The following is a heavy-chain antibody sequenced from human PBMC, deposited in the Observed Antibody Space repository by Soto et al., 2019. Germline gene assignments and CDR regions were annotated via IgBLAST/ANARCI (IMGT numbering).Heavy chain of an antibody. CDR3: ARGQSPYCSSTSCYLGDYYYMDV. Sequence: GGPLRLSCAASGFTFSSYGMHWVRQAPGKGLEWVAVIWYDGSNKYYADSVKGRFTISRDNSKNTLYLQMNSLRAEDTAVYYCARGQSPYCSSTSCYLGDYYYMDVWGKGTTVTVSS. CDR1: GFTFSSYG. V-gene: IGHV3-33*01. J-gene: IGHJ6*03. CDR2: IWYDGSNK. D-gene: IGHD2-2*01.